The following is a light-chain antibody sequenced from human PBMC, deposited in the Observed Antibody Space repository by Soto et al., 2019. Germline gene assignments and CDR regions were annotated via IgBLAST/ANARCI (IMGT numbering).Light chain of an antibody. CDR2: RNN. CDR3: ATWDDSLNLLYV. V-gene: IGLV1-47*01. J-gene: IGLJ1*01. CDR1: GSNLGSNS. Sequence: QSVLTQPPSASGTPGQRVTISCSGSGSNLGSNSVYWYQQLPGTAPKLLIYRNNQRPSGVPDRFSGSKSGTSASLAISGLRSEDEADYYCATWDDSLNLLYVFGAGTKVTVL.